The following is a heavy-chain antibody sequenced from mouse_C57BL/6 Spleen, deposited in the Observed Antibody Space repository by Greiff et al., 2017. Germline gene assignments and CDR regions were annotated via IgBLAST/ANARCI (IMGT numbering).Heavy chain of an antibody. V-gene: IGHV1-64*01. Sequence: QVQLQQPGAELVKPGASVKLSCKASGYTFTSYWMHWVKQRPGQGLEWIGMIHPNSGSTNYNEKFKSKATLTVDKSSSTAYMQLSSLTSEDSAVYYCARGNDYDYDRYYFDYWGQGTTRTVSS. CDR1: GYTFTSYW. CDR3: ARGNDYDYDRYYFDY. J-gene: IGHJ2*01. D-gene: IGHD2-4*01. CDR2: IHPNSGST.